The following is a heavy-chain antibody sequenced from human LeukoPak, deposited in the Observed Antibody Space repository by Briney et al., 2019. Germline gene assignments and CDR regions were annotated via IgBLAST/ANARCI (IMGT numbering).Heavy chain of an antibody. J-gene: IGHJ4*02. CDR2: ISYDGSNK. CDR3: AKDKPIDY. CDR1: GFTFSSYA. D-gene: IGHD1-14*01. Sequence: TGGSLRLSCAASGFTFSSYAMHWVRQAPGKGLEWVAVISYDGSNKYYADSVKGRFTISRDNSKNTVFLQMNTLRTEDTAVYFWAKDKPIDYWGQGTLVTVSS. V-gene: IGHV3-30-3*01.